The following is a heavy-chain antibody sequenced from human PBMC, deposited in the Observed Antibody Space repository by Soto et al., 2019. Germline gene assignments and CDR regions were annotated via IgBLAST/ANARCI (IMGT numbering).Heavy chain of an antibody. V-gene: IGHV3-33*01. D-gene: IGHD2-15*01. CDR2: IRFDGSNI. Sequence: QVQLVASGGGVVQPGRSLRLSCAASGSIFRGYGMHWVRQAPGKGLEWVAVIRFDGSNINYADSVMGRFTISRDNSKNTLYLEMNSLIVEDTAVYYGARDGVGGTAFWWYLDYWGQGTLVTVSS. J-gene: IGHJ4*02. CDR1: GSIFRGYG. CDR3: ARDGVGGTAFWWYLDY.